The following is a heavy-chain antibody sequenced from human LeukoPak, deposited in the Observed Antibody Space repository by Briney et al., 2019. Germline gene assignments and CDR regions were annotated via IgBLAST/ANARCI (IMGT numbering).Heavy chain of an antibody. V-gene: IGHV3-53*04. D-gene: IGHD4-17*01. CDR2: IYSGGST. CDR1: GFTVSSNY. J-gene: IGHJ4*02. CDR3: ARQLHDYGDYAIDY. Sequence: GGSLRLSCAASGFTVSSNYMSWVRQAPEKGLEWVSVIYSGGSTYYADSVKGRFTISRHNSKNTLYLQMNSLRAEDTAVYYCARQLHDYGDYAIDYWGQGTLVTVSS.